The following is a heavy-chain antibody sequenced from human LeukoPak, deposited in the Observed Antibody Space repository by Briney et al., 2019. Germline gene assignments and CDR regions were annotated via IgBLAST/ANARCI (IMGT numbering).Heavy chain of an antibody. CDR3: ARRAGAYSHPYDY. Sequence: GGSLRLSCKVSGFTVSSNSMSWVRQAPGKGLEWVSFIYSDNTHYSDSVKGRFTISRDNSKNTLYLQMNSLRAEDTAVYYCARRAGAYSHPYDYWGQGTLVTVSS. D-gene: IGHD4/OR15-4a*01. J-gene: IGHJ4*02. CDR2: IYSDNT. V-gene: IGHV3-53*01. CDR1: GFTVSSNS.